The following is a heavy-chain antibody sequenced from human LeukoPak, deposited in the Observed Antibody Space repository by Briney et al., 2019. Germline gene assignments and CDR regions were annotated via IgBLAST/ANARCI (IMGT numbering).Heavy chain of an antibody. V-gene: IGHV4-38-2*02. CDR2: IYHSGRT. J-gene: IGHJ4*02. Sequence: SETLSLTCTVSGYSLSSGYYWGWIRLPPGKGLVWVGSIYHSGRTYYNPSLKSRVTISVDTSKNQFSLKLSSVTAADTAVYYCARTRARVDFDYWGQGTLVTVSS. D-gene: IGHD2-15*01. CDR3: ARTRARVDFDY. CDR1: GYSLSSGYY.